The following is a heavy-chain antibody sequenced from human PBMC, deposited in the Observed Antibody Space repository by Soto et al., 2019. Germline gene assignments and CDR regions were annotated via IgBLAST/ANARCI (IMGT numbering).Heavy chain of an antibody. CDR3: ARDTSAGAPLD. V-gene: IGHV3-33*01. Sequence: QVQLVESGGGVVQPGRSLRLSCAASGFTFSSYGMHWVRQAPGKGLEWVAVIWYDGSNKYYADSVKGRFTISRDNSKNTLYLQMNSLRAEDTAVYYCARDTSAGAPLDWGQGTLVTVSS. CDR2: IWYDGSNK. J-gene: IGHJ4*02. CDR1: GFTFSSYG.